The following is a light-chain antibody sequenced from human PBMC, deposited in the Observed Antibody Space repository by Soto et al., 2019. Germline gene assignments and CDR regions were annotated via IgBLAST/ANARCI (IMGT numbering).Light chain of an antibody. J-gene: IGKJ2*01. CDR1: QSINNW. CDR2: KAS. Sequence: DIQMTQSPSTLSASVGDRVTITCRASQSINNWLAWYQQKPGKAPKVLIYKASSLESGVPSRFSGSGSGTEFALTISSLQPDDFATYYCQQYKSYYTFGQGTKLEIK. V-gene: IGKV1-5*03. CDR3: QQYKSYYT.